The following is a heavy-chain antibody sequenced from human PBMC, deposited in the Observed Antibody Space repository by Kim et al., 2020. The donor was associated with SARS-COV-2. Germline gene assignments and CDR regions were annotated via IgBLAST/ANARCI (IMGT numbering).Heavy chain of an antibody. J-gene: IGHJ4*02. V-gene: IGHV3-7*01. Sequence: SEKYYVDSVKGRFTISRDNAKNSLYLQMNSLRAEDTAVYYCARDQVAATHWGQGTLVTVSS. CDR2: SEK. D-gene: IGHD6-13*01. CDR3: ARDQVAATH.